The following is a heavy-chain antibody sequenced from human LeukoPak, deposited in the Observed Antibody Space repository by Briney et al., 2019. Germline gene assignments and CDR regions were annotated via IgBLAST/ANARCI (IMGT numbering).Heavy chain of an antibody. V-gene: IGHV3-48*03. Sequence: GGSLRLSCAASGFTFSSYEMNWVRQAPGKGLEWVSYISSSGSTIYYADSVKGRFTISRDNAKNSLYLQMNSLRAEDTAVYYCARDSTTTVTTVDYWGQGTLVTVSS. CDR1: GFTFSSYE. J-gene: IGHJ4*02. CDR3: ARDSTTTVTTVDY. CDR2: ISSSGSTI. D-gene: IGHD4-17*01.